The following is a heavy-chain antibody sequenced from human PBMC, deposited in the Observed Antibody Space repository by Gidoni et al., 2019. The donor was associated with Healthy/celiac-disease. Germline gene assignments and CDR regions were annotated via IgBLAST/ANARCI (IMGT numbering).Heavy chain of an antibody. CDR2: ISYDGSNK. D-gene: IGHD2-2*01. V-gene: IGHV3-30*04. Sequence: QVQLVESGGGVVQPGRSLRLSCAASGFTFSSYAMHWVRQAPGKGLEWVAVISYDGSNKYYAESVKGRFTISRDNSKNTLYLQMNSLRAEDTAVYYCARDTHIVVVPAAMRGGMDVWGQGTTVTVSS. J-gene: IGHJ6*02. CDR1: GFTFSSYA. CDR3: ARDTHIVVVPAAMRGGMDV.